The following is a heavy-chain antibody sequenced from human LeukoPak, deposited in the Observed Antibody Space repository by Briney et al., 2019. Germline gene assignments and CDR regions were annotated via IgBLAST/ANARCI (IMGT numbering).Heavy chain of an antibody. CDR2: IRSKANSYAT. V-gene: IGHV3-73*01. CDR1: GFTFSGSA. Sequence: GGSLRLSCAASGFTFSGSAMHWVRQASGKGLEWVGRIRSKANSYATAYAASVKGRFTISRDDSKNTAYLQMNSLKTEDTAVYYCTRHGGGIAAAGSRMRYYYYYMDVWGKGTTVTISS. J-gene: IGHJ6*03. D-gene: IGHD6-13*01. CDR3: TRHGGGIAAAGSRMRYYYYYMDV.